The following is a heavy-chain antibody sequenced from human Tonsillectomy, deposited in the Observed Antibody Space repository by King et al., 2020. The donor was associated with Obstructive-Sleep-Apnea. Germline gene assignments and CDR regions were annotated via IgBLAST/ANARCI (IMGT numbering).Heavy chain of an antibody. CDR3: ANRQPLDGGNYYYFGMDV. CDR1: GFSLTTSGVG. Sequence: TLKESGPTLVKPTQTLTLTCTFSGFSLTTSGVGVGWIRQPPGKALEWLAVIYWNDDKRYSPSLKNRLTITKDTSKNQVVLTMTNMDPVDTATYYCANRQPLDGGNYYYFGMDVWGQGTTVTVSS. J-gene: IGHJ6*02. D-gene: IGHD4-23*01. CDR2: IYWNDDK. V-gene: IGHV2-5*01.